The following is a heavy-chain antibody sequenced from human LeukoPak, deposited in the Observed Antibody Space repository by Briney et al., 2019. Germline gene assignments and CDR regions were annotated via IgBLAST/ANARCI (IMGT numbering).Heavy chain of an antibody. D-gene: IGHD3-22*01. CDR1: GFTFSSYA. V-gene: IGHV3-23*01. J-gene: IGHJ4*02. Sequence: GGSLRLSCAASGFTFSSYAMSWVRQAPGKGLEWVSAISGSGGSTYYADSVKGRLTISRDKSKNTLYLQMNSLRAEDTAVYYCARGEGDYYDSSGYYCEFDYWGQGTLVTVSS. CDR3: ARGEGDYYDSSGYYCEFDY. CDR2: ISGSGGST.